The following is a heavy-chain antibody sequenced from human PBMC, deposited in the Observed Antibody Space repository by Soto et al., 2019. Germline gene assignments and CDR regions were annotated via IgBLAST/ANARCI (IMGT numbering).Heavy chain of an antibody. CDR1: GDSMSAYY. V-gene: IGHV4-59*01. CDR2: IYYSGST. J-gene: IGHJ4*02. CDR3: ARVRRGSGYYPNFDC. D-gene: IGHD3-22*01. Sequence: QVQLQESGPRLVTPSETLSLTCTVSGDSMSAYYWSWIRQAPGKGLEWIGYIYYSGSTNYNPSLKSRVTISVDTSNNQFSLKLSSVTAEDTAVYFCARVRRGSGYYPNFDCWGQGTLVTVSS.